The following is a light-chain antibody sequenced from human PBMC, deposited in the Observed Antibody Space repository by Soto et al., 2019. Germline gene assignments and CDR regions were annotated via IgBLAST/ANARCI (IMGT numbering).Light chain of an antibody. V-gene: IGKV1-33*01. CDR1: QDINNY. J-gene: IGKJ2*01. CDR3: QQCYNLPYT. CDR2: DAS. Sequence: DVQMTQSPSSLSASVGDRVTITCQASQDINNYLNWYQQKPGKAPKLLIYDASNLDTGVPLRFSGSGSGTEFTFTISSLQPEDIATYYCQQCYNLPYTFGQGTKLEMK.